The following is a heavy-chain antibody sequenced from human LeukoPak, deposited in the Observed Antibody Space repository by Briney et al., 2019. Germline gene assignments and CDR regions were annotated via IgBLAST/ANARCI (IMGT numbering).Heavy chain of an antibody. D-gene: IGHD2-2*01. V-gene: IGHV4-39*07. CDR2: IYYSGST. Sequence: PSETLSLTCTVSGGSISSSSYYWGWIRQPPGKGLEWIGSIYYSGSTYYNPSLKSRVTISVDTSKNQFSLKLSSVTAADTAVYYCAREGVVPAASIYYFDYWGQGTLVTVSS. CDR3: AREGVVPAASIYYFDY. J-gene: IGHJ4*02. CDR1: GGSISSSSYY.